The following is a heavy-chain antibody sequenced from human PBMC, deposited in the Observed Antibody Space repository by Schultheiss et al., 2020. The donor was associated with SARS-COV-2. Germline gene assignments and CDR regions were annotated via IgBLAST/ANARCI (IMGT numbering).Heavy chain of an antibody. Sequence: GGSLRLSCAVSGFSVGGRAMLWVRQAPGKGLEWVSYISSSGSTIYYADSVKGRFTISRDNAKNSLYLQMNSLRAEDTAVYYCARDEGRSSGWYWDYWGQGTLVTVSS. CDR1: GFSVGGRA. CDR2: ISSSGSTI. J-gene: IGHJ4*02. V-gene: IGHV3-11*01. CDR3: ARDEGRSSGWYWDY. D-gene: IGHD6-19*01.